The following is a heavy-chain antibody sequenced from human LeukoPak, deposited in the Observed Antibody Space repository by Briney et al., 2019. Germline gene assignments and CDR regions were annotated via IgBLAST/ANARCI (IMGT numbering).Heavy chain of an antibody. J-gene: IGHJ4*02. CDR1: GESFSGYY. V-gene: IGHV4-34*01. CDR3: ARRDDSSGYHKIFDY. CDR2: INHSGST. D-gene: IGHD3-22*01. Sequence: PSETLSLTCGVYGESFSGYYWNWIRQSPGKGLEWIGEINHSGSTNYNPSLKSRVTISIDTSKNQFYLKLSSLTAADTAVYYCARRDDSSGYHKIFDYWGPGTLVTVSS.